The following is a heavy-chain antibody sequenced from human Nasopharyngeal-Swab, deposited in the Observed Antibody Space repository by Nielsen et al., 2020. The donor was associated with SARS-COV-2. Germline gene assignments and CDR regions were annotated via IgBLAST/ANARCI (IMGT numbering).Heavy chain of an antibody. CDR2: IYYSGST. D-gene: IGHD4-17*01. CDR1: GGSISSYY. J-gene: IGHJ4*02. CDR3: ARARSLDYGDYPVPYYFDY. V-gene: IGHV4-59*12. Sequence: SETLSLTCTVSGGSISSYYWSWIRQPPGKGLEWIGYIYYSGSTNYNPSLKSRVTISVDTSKNQFSLKLSSVTAADTAVYYCARARSLDYGDYPVPYYFDYWGQGTLVTVSS.